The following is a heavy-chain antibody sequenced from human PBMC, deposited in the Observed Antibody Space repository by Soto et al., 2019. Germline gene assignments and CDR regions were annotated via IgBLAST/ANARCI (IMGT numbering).Heavy chain of an antibody. CDR1: GFTFSSYS. Sequence: EVQLVESGGGLVQPGGSLRLSCAASGFTFSSYSMNWVRQAPGKGLEWVSYISSSSSTIYYADSVKGRFTISRDNAKNSLYLQMNSLRDEDTAVYYCARDFASYGDYPNPGMFDPWGQGTLVTVSS. D-gene: IGHD4-17*01. CDR2: ISSSSSTI. CDR3: ARDFASYGDYPNPGMFDP. V-gene: IGHV3-48*02. J-gene: IGHJ5*02.